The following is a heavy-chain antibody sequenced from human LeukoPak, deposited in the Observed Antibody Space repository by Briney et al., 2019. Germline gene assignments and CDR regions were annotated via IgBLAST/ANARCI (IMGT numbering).Heavy chain of an antibody. D-gene: IGHD6-6*01. CDR1: GFTFSSYE. J-gene: IGHJ4*02. CDR3: ARVGSSSSRNRGPFDY. CDR2: ISSSGSTI. V-gene: IGHV3-48*03. Sequence: GGSLRLSCAASGFTFSSYEMNWVRQAPGKGLEWVSYISSSGSTIYYADSVKGRFTISRDNAKNSLYLQMNSLRAEDTAVYYCARVGSSSSRNRGPFDYWGQGTLVTVSS.